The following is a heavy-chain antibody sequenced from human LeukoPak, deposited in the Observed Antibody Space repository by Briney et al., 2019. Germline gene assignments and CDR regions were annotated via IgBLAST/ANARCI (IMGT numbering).Heavy chain of an antibody. CDR3: ARTKTDDYSNYGY. CDR2: INPNSGGT. J-gene: IGHJ4*02. V-gene: IGHV1-2*02. D-gene: IGHD4-11*01. CDR1: GYTFTGYY. Sequence: WASVKVSFKASGYTFTGYYMHWVRQAPGQGLEWMGWINPNSGGTNYAQKFQGRVTMTRDTSISTAYMELSRLRSDDTAVYYCARTKTDDYSNYGYWGQGTLVTVSS.